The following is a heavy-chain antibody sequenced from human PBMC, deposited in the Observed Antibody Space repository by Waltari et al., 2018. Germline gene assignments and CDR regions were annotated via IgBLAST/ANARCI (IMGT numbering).Heavy chain of an antibody. CDR2: IYYSGST. V-gene: IGHV4-59*01. CDR1: GGSSSSYH. D-gene: IGHD6-13*01. J-gene: IGHJ4*02. CDR3: ARGGSSSRFDY. Sequence: QVQLQESGPGLVKPSETLSTTCTVSGGSSSSYHLSWIRPPPGKGLEWIGYIYYSGSTNYNPSLKSRVTISVDTSKNQFSLKLSSVTAADTAVYYCARGGSSSRFDYWGQGTLVTVSS.